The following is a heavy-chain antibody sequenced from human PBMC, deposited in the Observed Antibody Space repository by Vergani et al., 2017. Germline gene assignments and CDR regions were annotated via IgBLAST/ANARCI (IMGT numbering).Heavy chain of an antibody. CDR1: GFTFNQYG. CDR2: TWYDGNNK. Sequence: QVQLVASGGGVVQPGRSLRLSCAASGFTFNQYGMHWVRQAPGKGLEWVAVTWYDGNNKQYADSVKGRFTIARDNSKSTMYLQMNSLRDEDTGVYYCARDLRVLYNRIDPWGQGTLVTVSS. CDR3: ARDLRVLYNRIDP. V-gene: IGHV3-33*01. D-gene: IGHD1-14*01. J-gene: IGHJ5*02.